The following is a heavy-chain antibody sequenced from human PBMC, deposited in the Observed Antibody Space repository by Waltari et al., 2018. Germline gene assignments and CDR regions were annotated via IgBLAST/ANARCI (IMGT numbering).Heavy chain of an antibody. CDR2: IKQDGSEK. CDR3: ARDCLPYCGGDRSVS. J-gene: IGHJ4*02. Sequence: EVQLVESGGGLVQPGGSLSLPCAASGFTFSSFWMSWVPQAPGKGLEWVANIKQDGSEKYYVDSVKGRFTISRDNAKNSLYLQMNSLRAEDTAVYYCARDCLPYCGGDRSVSWGQGTLVTVSS. D-gene: IGHD2-21*02. CDR1: GFTFSSFW. V-gene: IGHV3-7*01.